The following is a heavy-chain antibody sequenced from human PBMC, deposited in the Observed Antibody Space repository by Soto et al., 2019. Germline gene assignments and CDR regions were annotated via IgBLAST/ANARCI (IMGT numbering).Heavy chain of an antibody. V-gene: IGHV3-66*01. CDR2: IYSGGST. CDR3: ARGLPDYGDYYYGMDV. J-gene: IGHJ6*02. CDR1: GFTVSSNY. Sequence: EVQLVESGGGLVQPGGSLRLSCAASGFTVSSNYMSWVRQAPGKGLEWVSVIYSGGSTYYADSVKGRFTISRDNSKNTLYLQMNSLRAEDTAVYYCARGLPDYGDYYYGMDVWGQGTTVTVSS. D-gene: IGHD4-17*01.